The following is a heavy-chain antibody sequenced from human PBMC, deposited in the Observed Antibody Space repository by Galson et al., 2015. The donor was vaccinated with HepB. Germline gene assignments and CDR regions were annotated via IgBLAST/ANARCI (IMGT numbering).Heavy chain of an antibody. D-gene: IGHD3-22*01. CDR1: GFTFNTYA. J-gene: IGHJ4*02. CDR3: ARVSYDSTGYYYYDY. V-gene: IGHV3-23*01. Sequence: SLRLSCAASGFTFNTYAMSWVRQAPGKGLEWVSVISGSGGRIYYADSVKGRFTISRDNSKNTVYLQMNSLRAEDTAVYYCARVSYDSTGYYYYDYWGQGILVTVSS. CDR2: ISGSGGRI.